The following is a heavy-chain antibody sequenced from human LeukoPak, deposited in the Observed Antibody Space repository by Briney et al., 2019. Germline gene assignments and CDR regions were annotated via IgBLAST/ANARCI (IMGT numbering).Heavy chain of an antibody. D-gene: IGHD2-21*02. CDR2: IYENGGTT. J-gene: IGHJ1*01. V-gene: IGHV3-23*01. CDR3: ARGYCGGDCYGD. Sequence: GGSLRLSCVGSGFTFRSHAMSWVRQAPEKGLEFVSGIYENGGTTYYADSVKGRFSISRDNSKNTLYLQMDSLRGEDMAVYYCARGYCGGDCYGDWGQGTLVTVSS. CDR1: GFTFRSHA.